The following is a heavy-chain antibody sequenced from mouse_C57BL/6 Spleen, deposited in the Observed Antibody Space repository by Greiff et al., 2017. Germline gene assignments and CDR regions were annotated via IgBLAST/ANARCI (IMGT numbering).Heavy chain of an antibody. CDR1: GYTFTDYE. Sequence: QVQLQQSGAELVRPGASVTLSCKASGYTFTDYEMHWVKQTPVHGLEWIGAIDPETGGTAYNQKFKGKAILTADKSSSTAYMELRSLTSEDSAVYYCTRDGATDYFDYWGQGTTLTVSS. V-gene: IGHV1-15*01. J-gene: IGHJ2*01. CDR2: IDPETGGT. CDR3: TRDGATDYFDY. D-gene: IGHD2-3*01.